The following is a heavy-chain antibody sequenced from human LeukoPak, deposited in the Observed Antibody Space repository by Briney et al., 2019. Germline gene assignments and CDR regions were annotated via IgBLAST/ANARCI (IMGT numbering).Heavy chain of an antibody. CDR3: ARSQFDY. J-gene: IGHJ4*02. Sequence: GGSLRLSCATSGFAFSGYWMLWVRQVPGKGLVWVSRISGDGSTTTYADSVKGRFTISRDNTNNILYLQMNSLRAEDTAIYYCARSQFDYWGQGILVTVTS. CDR1: GFAFSGYW. V-gene: IGHV3-74*01. CDR2: ISGDGSTT.